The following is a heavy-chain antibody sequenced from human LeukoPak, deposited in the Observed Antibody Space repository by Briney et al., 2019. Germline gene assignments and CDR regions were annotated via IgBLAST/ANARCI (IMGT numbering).Heavy chain of an antibody. J-gene: IGHJ4*02. CDR2: INHSGST. Sequence: PLETLSLTCAVYGGSFSGYYWSWIRQPPGKGLEWIGEINHSGSTNYNPSLKSRVTISVDTSKNQFSLKLSSVTAADTAVYYCARARSVATVPDYWGQGTLVTVSS. CDR3: ARARSVATVPDY. D-gene: IGHD5-12*01. V-gene: IGHV4-34*01. CDR1: GGSFSGYY.